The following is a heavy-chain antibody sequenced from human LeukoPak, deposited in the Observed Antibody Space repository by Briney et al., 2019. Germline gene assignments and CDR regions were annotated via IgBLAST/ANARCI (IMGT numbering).Heavy chain of an antibody. J-gene: IGHJ5*02. V-gene: IGHV3-30*02. CDR2: IRYDGSNK. Sequence: GGSLRLSCAASGFTFSSYGMHWVRLAPGKGLEWVAFIRYDGSNKYYADSVKGRFTISRDNSKNTLYLQMNSLRAEDTAVYYCAKVRRQLVTNWFDPWGQGTLVTVSS. CDR1: GFTFSSYG. D-gene: IGHD6-13*01. CDR3: AKVRRQLVTNWFDP.